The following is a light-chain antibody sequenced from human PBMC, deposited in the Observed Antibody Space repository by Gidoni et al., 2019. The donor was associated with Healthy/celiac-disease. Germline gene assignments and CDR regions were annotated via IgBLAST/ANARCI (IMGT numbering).Light chain of an antibody. CDR3: QLKGT. CDR2: GAS. Sequence: EIVLTQSPGTLSLSPGERATLSCRASQSVSSSYLAWYQQKPGQAPRLLIYGASSRATGIPDRFSGSGSGTDFTLTISRLEPEEFAVYYCQLKGTFXXXTKLEIK. J-gene: IGKJ2*01. V-gene: IGKV3-20*01. CDR1: QSVSSSY.